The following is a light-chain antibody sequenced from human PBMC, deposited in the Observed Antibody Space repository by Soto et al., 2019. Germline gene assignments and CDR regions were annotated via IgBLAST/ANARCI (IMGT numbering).Light chain of an antibody. CDR2: AAS. CDR1: QGISNY. V-gene: IGKV1-27*01. Sequence: DIQMTQSPSSLSASVGDRVTITCRASQGISNYLAWYQQKPGKVPKLLIYAASTLQSGFPSRFSGSGSGTDFTLTISSLQPDDVSTYYCQNYNSGPRTFGQGTKVEIK. J-gene: IGKJ1*01. CDR3: QNYNSGPRT.